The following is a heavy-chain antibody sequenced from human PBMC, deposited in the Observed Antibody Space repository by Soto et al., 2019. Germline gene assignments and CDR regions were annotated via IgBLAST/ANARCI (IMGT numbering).Heavy chain of an antibody. Sequence: QVQLVESGGGVVQPGRSLRLSCAASGFTFSSYGMHWVRQAPGKGLAWVAVISYDGSNKYYADSVKGRFTISRDNSKNTLYLKMNSLRAEDTAVYYCAKELSVRNTVTHDLNYWGQGTLVTVSS. D-gene: IGHD4-17*01. J-gene: IGHJ4*02. CDR3: AKELSVRNTVTHDLNY. V-gene: IGHV3-30*18. CDR2: ISYDGSNK. CDR1: GFTFSSYG.